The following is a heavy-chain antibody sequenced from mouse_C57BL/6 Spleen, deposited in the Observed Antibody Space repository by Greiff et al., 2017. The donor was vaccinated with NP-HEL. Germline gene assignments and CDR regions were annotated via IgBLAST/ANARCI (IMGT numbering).Heavy chain of an antibody. V-gene: IGHV1-7*01. CDR3: ARDLRSRGGY. CDR1: GYPFTSYW. D-gene: IGHD1-1*01. J-gene: IGHJ2*01. CDR2: INPSSGYT. Sequence: QVQLQQSGAVLAKPGASVKLSCQASGYPFTSYWMHWVKQRPGQGLEWIGYINPSSGYTKYNQKFKDKATLTADKSSSTAYMQLSSLTYEDSAVYYCARDLRSRGGYWGQGTTLTVSS.